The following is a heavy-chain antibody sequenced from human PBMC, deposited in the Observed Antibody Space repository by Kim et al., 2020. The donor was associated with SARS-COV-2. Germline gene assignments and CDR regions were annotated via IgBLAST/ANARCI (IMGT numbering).Heavy chain of an antibody. CDR2: IIPIFGTA. CDR1: GGTFSSYA. J-gene: IGHJ5*02. V-gene: IGHV1-69*13. CDR3: ARDRYYGSGSYYTNWFDP. D-gene: IGHD3-10*01. Sequence: SVKVSCKASGGTFSSYAISWVRQAPGQGLEWMGGIIPIFGTANYAQKFQGRVTITADESTSTAYMELSSLRSEDTAVYYCARDRYYGSGSYYTNWFDPWGQGTLVTVSS.